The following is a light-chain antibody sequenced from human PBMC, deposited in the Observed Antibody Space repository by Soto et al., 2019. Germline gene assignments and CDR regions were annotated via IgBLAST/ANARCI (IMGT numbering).Light chain of an antibody. Sequence: QSALTQPPSVSGSPGQSVTISCTGTSSDVGTYNRVSWYQQPPGTAPKLIISEVSNRPSGVPDRFSGSKSVNTASRTISGLQAGDEADYYCSSFTTSNSYVFGTGTKVTVL. CDR1: SSDVGTYNR. CDR3: SSFTTSNSYV. CDR2: EVS. J-gene: IGLJ1*01. V-gene: IGLV2-18*02.